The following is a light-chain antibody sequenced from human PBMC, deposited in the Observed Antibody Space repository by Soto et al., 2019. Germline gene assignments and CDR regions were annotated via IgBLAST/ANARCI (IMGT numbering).Light chain of an antibody. CDR1: QSVGTY. Sequence: EIVLTQSPATLSLSPGERATLSCRASQSVGTYLAWYQQRPGQAPRLLIYAASSRATGIPARFSGGGSGTDFTLTISSLEPEDFAVYYWQQRNNWPPRFTFGPGTKVDIK. CDR2: AAS. J-gene: IGKJ3*01. CDR3: QQRNNWPPRFT. V-gene: IGKV3-11*01.